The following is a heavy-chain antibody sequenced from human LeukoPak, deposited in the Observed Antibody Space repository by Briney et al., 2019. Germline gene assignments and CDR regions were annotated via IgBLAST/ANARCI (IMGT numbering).Heavy chain of an antibody. CDR2: GFYIGRT. Sequence: SEALSLTCTVSGASVRSHYWSWIRQTPGKGLEWIGYGFYIGRTNYNPSLGSRVAISLDTSENQFSLRLTAVTAADTAVYYCARRDGDNYDFDYWGQGILVTVSS. V-gene: IGHV4-59*02. J-gene: IGHJ4*02. CDR1: GASVRSHY. CDR3: ARRDGDNYDFDY. D-gene: IGHD5-24*01.